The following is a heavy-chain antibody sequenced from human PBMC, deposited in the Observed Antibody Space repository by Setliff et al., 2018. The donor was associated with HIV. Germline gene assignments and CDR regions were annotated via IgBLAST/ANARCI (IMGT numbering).Heavy chain of an antibody. CDR3: ARDGPYVAVLIRAFDI. D-gene: IGHD3-16*01. CDR1: GSTFSRYG. J-gene: IGHJ3*02. V-gene: IGHV1-3*01. Sequence: ASVKVSCKASGSTFSRYGLHWVRQAPGQRLEWMGWINAGNGKTKYSQKLQGRVTMTTDTSTSTGYMELRSLRSDDTAVYYCARDGPYVAVLIRAFDIWGQGTMVTVSS. CDR2: INAGNGKT.